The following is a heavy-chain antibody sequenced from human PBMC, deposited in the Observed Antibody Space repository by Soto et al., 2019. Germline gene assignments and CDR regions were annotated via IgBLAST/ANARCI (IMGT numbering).Heavy chain of an antibody. CDR2: INAGNGNT. CDR1: GYTFTSYA. Sequence: QVQLVQSGAEEKKPGASVKVSCKASGYTFTSYAMHWVRQAPEQRLEWMGWINAGNGNTKYSQKFQGRVTITRDTSASTAYMELSSLRSEDTAVYYCARSIVVVTALDYWRQGTLVTVSS. D-gene: IGHD2-21*02. V-gene: IGHV1-3*05. J-gene: IGHJ4*02. CDR3: ARSIVVVTALDY.